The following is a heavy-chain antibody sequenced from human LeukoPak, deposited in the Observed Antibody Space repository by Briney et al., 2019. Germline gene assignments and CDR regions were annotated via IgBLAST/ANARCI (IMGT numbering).Heavy chain of an antibody. D-gene: IGHD3-10*01. Sequence: PGRSLRLSCAASGFTFSSSAIHWVRQAPGRGLEWVAVISNDGTYIYYTDSVKGRFTISRDNSKNTLYLQMNSLRVEDTAVYYCARGGSYGSGRGEYFDYWGQGTLVTVSS. CDR2: ISNDGTYI. CDR1: GFTFSSSA. J-gene: IGHJ4*02. CDR3: ARGGSYGSGRGEYFDY. V-gene: IGHV3-30*04.